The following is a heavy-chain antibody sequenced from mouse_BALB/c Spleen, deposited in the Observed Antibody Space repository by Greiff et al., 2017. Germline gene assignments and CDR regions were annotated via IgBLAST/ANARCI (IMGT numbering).Heavy chain of an antibody. CDR1: GFDFSRYW. J-gene: IGHJ3*01. V-gene: IGHV4-1*02. CDR3: AKPFYYYGSSPFAY. Sequence: EVQLQESGGGLVQPGGSLKLSCAASGFDFSRYWMSWVRQAPGKGLEWIGEINPDSSTINYTPSLKDKFIISRDNAKNTLYLQMSKVRSEDTDLYYCAKPFYYYGSSPFAYWGQGTLVTVSA. CDR2: INPDSSTI. D-gene: IGHD1-1*01.